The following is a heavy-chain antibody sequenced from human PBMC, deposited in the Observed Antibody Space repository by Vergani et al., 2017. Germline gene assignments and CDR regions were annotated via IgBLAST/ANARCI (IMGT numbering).Heavy chain of an antibody. V-gene: IGHV3-48*03. J-gene: IGHJ6*02. CDR1: GGSFSSYE. CDR3: ARWKTLPAVHGMDV. CDR2: ISSSGSTI. Sequence: VQLQQWGAGLLKPSETLSLTCAVYGGSFSSYEMNWVRQAPGKGLEWVSYISSSGSTIYYADSVKGRFTISRDNAKNSLYLQMNSLRAEDTAVYYCARWKTLPAVHGMDVWGQGTTVTVSS. D-gene: IGHD1-1*01.